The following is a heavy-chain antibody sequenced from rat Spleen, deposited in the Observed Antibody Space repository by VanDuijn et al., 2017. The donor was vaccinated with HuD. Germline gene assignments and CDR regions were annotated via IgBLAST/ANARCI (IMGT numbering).Heavy chain of an antibody. CDR2: INSAGSI. CDR1: DYSITSSYR. D-gene: IGHD4-3*01. J-gene: IGHJ2*01. Sequence: MQLQESGPGLVKPSQSLSLTCSVTDYSITSSYRWTWIRKFPGNKLEWMGYINSAGSINYNPSLKSRVAITRDTSRNQFFLQVNSVTAEDTATYYCARRGAPFDYWGQGVMVTVSS. CDR3: ARRGAPFDY. V-gene: IGHV3-3*01.